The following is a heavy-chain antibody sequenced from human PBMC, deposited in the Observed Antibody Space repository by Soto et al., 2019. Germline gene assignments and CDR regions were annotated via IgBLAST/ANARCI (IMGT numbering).Heavy chain of an antibody. J-gene: IGHJ6*02. CDR3: AREYAAMVIFGYYYGMDV. D-gene: IGHD5-18*01. V-gene: IGHV1-69*13. CDR1: GGTFSSYA. CDR2: IIPIFGTA. Sequence: SVKVSCKASGGTFSSYAISWVRQAPGQGLEWMGGIIPIFGTANYAQKFQGRVTITADESTSTAYMELSSLRSEDTAVYYCAREYAAMVIFGYYYGMDVWGQGTTVTVSS.